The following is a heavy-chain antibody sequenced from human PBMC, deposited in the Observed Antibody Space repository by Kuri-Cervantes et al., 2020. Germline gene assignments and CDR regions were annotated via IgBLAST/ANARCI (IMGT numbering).Heavy chain of an antibody. CDR1: GFTFSSYA. J-gene: IGHJ5*02. CDR2: ISYDGSNK. V-gene: IGHV3-30-3*01. Sequence: GGSLRLSCAASGFTFSSYAMHWVRQAPGKGLEWVAVISYDGSNKYYADSVKGRFTISRDNSKNTLYLQMNSLRAEDTAVYYCARDRAVVAATPWWFDPWGQGTLVTVSS. CDR3: ARDRAVVAATPWWFDP. D-gene: IGHD2-15*01.